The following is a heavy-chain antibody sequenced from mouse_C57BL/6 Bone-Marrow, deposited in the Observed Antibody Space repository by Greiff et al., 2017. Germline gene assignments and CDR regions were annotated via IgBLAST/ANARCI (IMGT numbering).Heavy chain of an antibody. CDR2: IYPRSGNT. CDR1: GYTFTSYG. Sequence: QVQLQQSGAELARPGASVKLSCKASGYTFTSYGISWVKQRTGQGLEWIGEIYPRSGNTYYNEKFKGKATLTADKSSSTAYMELRSLTSEYSAVYFCARGQLRLRPFFAYWGQGTLVTVSA. J-gene: IGHJ3*01. V-gene: IGHV1-81*01. D-gene: IGHD3-2*02. CDR3: ARGQLRLRPFFAY.